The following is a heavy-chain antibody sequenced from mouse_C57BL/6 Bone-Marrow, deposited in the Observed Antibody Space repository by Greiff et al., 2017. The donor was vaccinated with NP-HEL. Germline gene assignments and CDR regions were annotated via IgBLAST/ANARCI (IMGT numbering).Heavy chain of an antibody. D-gene: IGHD1-1*01. CDR1: YTFSRRLH. CDR2: GQGLEWIG. Sequence: VQLQQSGPELARPWASVKISCQAFYTFSRRLHFAIRDTNYWLQRVKQRPGQGLEWIGAIYPGHGDTSYNQKFKGKATLTAVKSSNTAYMQLSSLTSEDSAVYYCACPRYYDSSYWYFDVWGTGTTVTVSS. J-gene: IGHJ1*03. CDR3: SEDSAVYYCACPRYYDSSYWYFDV. V-gene: IGHV1-87*01.